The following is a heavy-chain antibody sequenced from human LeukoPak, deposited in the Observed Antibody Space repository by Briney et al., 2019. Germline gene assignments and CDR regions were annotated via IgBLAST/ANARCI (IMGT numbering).Heavy chain of an antibody. CDR2: ISAYNGNT. CDR1: SYTITSYD. Sequence: GASVKVSCPASSYTITSYDISWVRQAPGQGLEWMGWISAYNGNTNYALKLQGRVTMTTDTSTSTAYMELRSLRYDDTAVDYGPIVAAPQNNSFDIWGQGTMATVSS. D-gene: IGHD2-15*01. J-gene: IGHJ3*02. CDR3: PIVAAPQNNSFDI. V-gene: IGHV1-18*01.